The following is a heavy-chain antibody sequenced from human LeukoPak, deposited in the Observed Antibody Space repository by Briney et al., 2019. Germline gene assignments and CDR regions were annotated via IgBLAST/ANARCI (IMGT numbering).Heavy chain of an antibody. Sequence: SETLSLTCAVSGGSIISGNWWSWVRQPPGKGLEWIGEIYHSESTNFNPSLNNRVTMSVDKSKNQFSRKLTSVTAADTAVYYCASSSGDYALDCWGQGTLVTVSS. V-gene: IGHV4-4*02. CDR3: ASSSGDYALDC. CDR1: GGSIISGNW. D-gene: IGHD4-17*01. J-gene: IGHJ4*02. CDR2: IYHSEST.